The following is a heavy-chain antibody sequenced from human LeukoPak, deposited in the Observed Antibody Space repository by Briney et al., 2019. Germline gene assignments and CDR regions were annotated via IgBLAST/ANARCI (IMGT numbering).Heavy chain of an antibody. J-gene: IGHJ6*03. CDR1: GGTFISYA. CDR2: IIAMFSTS. Sequence: GASVKVSCKASGGTFISYAINWVRQAPGQGLEWRGGIIAMFSTSNYAQKFQDRVTITADKSTSTAYMNLTSLTSEDTAVYYCTNSKFGEFRNYYYMDVWGKGTTVTVSS. CDR3: TNSKFGEFRNYYYMDV. V-gene: IGHV1-69*06. D-gene: IGHD3-10*01.